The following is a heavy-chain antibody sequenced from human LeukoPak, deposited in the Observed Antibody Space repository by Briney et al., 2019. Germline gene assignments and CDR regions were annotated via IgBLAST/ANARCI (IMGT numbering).Heavy chain of an antibody. V-gene: IGHV3-21*01. CDR3: ARAYSSSWYVYWYFDL. CDR2: ISSGSSYM. D-gene: IGHD6-13*01. CDR1: GLTFENYS. Sequence: KPGGSLRLSCAASGLTFENYSLAWVRQAPGKGLEWVSSISSGSSYMYYTDSVKGRFTISRDNAKNSVYLQMISLRAEDTAVYYCARAYSSSWYVYWYFDLWGRGTLVTVSS. J-gene: IGHJ2*01.